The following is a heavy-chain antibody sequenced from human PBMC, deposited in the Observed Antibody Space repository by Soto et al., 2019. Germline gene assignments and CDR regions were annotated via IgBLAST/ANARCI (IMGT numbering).Heavy chain of an antibody. Sequence: SVKVSCKASGYTFTSYGISWVRQAPGQGLEWMGWISAYNGNTNYAQKLQGRVTMTTDTSTSTAYMELRSLRSDDTAVYYCARDGLPLVAARPPPLDVWGQGTTVTVSS. V-gene: IGHV1-18*04. D-gene: IGHD6-6*01. CDR2: ISAYNGNT. CDR3: ARDGLPLVAARPPPLDV. CDR1: GYTFTSYG. J-gene: IGHJ6*02.